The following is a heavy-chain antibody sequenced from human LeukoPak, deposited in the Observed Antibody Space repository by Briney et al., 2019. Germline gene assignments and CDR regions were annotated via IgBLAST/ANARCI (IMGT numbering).Heavy chain of an antibody. Sequence: GGSLRLSCAASGFTVSSNYMSWVRQAPGKGLEWVSVIYSGGSTYYADSVKGRFTISRDNSKNTLYLQMNCLRAEDTAVYYCARANYDFWSGYPHYFDYWGQGTLVTVSS. V-gene: IGHV3-53*01. CDR1: GFTVSSNY. J-gene: IGHJ4*02. CDR2: IYSGGST. D-gene: IGHD3-3*01. CDR3: ARANYDFWSGYPHYFDY.